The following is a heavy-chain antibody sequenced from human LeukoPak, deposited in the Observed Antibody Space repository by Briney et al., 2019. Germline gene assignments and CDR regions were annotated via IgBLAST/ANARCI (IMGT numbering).Heavy chain of an antibody. CDR3: ARVGVGATTRTPLDY. CDR1: GYTFTGYY. V-gene: IGHV1-2*02. J-gene: IGHJ4*02. CDR2: INPNSGVT. D-gene: IGHD1-26*01. Sequence: ASVKVSCKASGYTFTGYYMHWVRQAPGQGLEWMGWINPNSGVTNYAQKFQGRVTMTRDTSISTAYMELSRLRSDDTAVYYCARVGVGATTRTPLDYWGQGTLVTVSS.